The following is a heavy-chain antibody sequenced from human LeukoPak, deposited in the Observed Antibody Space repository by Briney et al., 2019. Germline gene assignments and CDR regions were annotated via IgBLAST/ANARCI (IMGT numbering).Heavy chain of an antibody. CDR2: FDPEDGET. D-gene: IGHD1-26*01. CDR3: ATLEGGSYSYYYYGMDV. CDR1: GYTLTELS. V-gene: IGHV1-24*01. J-gene: IGHJ6*02. Sequence: ASVKVSCKVSGYTLTELSMHWVRQAPGKGLEWMGGFDPEDGETIYAQKFQGRVTMTEDTSTDTAYVELSSLRSEDTAVYYCATLEGGSYSYYYYGMDVWGQGTTVTVSS.